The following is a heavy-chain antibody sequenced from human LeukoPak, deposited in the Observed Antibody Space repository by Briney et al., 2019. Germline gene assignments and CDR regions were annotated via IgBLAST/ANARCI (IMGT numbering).Heavy chain of an antibody. V-gene: IGHV4-39*07. CDR2: IYYSGST. D-gene: IGHD3-22*01. CDR3: ARDGLYDKPFDY. CDR1: GGSISSSSYY. J-gene: IGHJ4*02. Sequence: SETLSLTCTVSGGSISSSSYYWGWIRQPPGKGLEWIGSIYYSGSTYYNPSPKSRVTISVDTSKNQFSLKLSSVTAADTAVYYCARDGLYDKPFDYWGQGTLVTVSS.